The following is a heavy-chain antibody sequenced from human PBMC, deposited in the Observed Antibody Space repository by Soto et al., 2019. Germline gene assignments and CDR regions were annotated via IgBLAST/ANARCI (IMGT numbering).Heavy chain of an antibody. CDR1: GFTVTDLY. V-gene: IGHV3-66*01. CDR2: IYKDFT. J-gene: IGHJ3*02. CDR3: AREPRYCSGGSCSIMGDAFDI. D-gene: IGHD2-15*01. Sequence: EVQLVESGGGLVQPGGSLRLSCVASGFTVTDLYMNWGRQAPGKGLEWVSVIYKDFTDYADFVRGRFSVSTDTSKNALYLQLDNLRAEDTAVYYCAREPRYCSGGSCSIMGDAFDIWGQGAMVIVSS.